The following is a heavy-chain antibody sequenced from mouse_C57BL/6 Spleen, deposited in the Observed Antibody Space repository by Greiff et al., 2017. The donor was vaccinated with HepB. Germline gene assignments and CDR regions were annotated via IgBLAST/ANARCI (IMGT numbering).Heavy chain of an antibody. Sequence: QVTLKVSGPGILQSSQTLSLTCSFSGFSLSTSGMGVSWIRQPSGQGLEWLAHIYWDDDKRYNPSLKSRLTISKDTSRNPVFLKITSVDTADTAKYYCARRGDYDDGYPWFAYWGQGTLVTVSA. D-gene: IGHD2-3*01. V-gene: IGHV8-12*01. J-gene: IGHJ3*01. CDR2: IYWDDDK. CDR3: ARRGDYDDGYPWFAY. CDR1: GFSLSTSGMG.